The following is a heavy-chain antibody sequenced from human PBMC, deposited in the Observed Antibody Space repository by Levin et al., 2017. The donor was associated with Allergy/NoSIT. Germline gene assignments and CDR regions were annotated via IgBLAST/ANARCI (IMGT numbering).Heavy chain of an antibody. Sequence: PGGSLRLSCAASGFTFSSYAMHWVRQAPGKGLEWVAVISYDGSNKYYADSVKCRFTISRDNSKNTLYLQMNSLRAEDTAVYYCAKDAWEDTSRWYSATYGMDVWGQGTTVIVSS. D-gene: IGHD6-13*01. CDR2: ISYDGSNK. CDR1: GFTFSSYA. J-gene: IGHJ6*02. CDR3: AKDAWEDTSRWYSATYGMDV. V-gene: IGHV3-30-3*01.